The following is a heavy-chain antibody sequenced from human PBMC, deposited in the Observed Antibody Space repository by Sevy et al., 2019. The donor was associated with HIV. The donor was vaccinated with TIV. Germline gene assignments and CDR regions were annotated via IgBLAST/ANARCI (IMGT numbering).Heavy chain of an antibody. CDR3: STDPIILLLVTDGMDV. Sequence: GGSLRLSCAASGFTFTYAWMNWVRQAPGKGLKSVGRIKSNADGGTIDYAAPVKGRFIISRDDSKNTLYLQMNSLKTEDTGVYYCSTDPIILLLVTDGMDVWGQGTTVTVSS. D-gene: IGHD2-8*02. CDR2: IKSNADGGTI. J-gene: IGHJ6*02. CDR1: GFTFTYAW. V-gene: IGHV3-15*05.